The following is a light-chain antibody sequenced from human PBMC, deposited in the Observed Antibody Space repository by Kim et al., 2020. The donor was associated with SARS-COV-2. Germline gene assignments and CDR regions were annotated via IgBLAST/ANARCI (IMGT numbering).Light chain of an antibody. CDR1: NIGSKS. CDR3: QVWDSSSDQPV. J-gene: IGLJ2*01. Sequence: SYELTQSPSVSVAPGKTARITCGGNNIGSKSVHWYQQKPGQAPVLVIYYDSDRPSGIPERFSGSNSGNTATLTISRVEAGDEADYYCQVWDSSSDQPVFG. CDR2: YDS. V-gene: IGLV3-21*04.